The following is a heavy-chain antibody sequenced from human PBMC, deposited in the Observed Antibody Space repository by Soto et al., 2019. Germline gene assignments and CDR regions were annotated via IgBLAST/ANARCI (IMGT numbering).Heavy chain of an antibody. CDR3: ASSIVVVPAAREYYFDY. J-gene: IGHJ4*02. CDR2: IYHSGST. V-gene: IGHV4-30-2*01. CDR1: GGSISSGGYS. Sequence: SETLSLTCAVSGGSISSGGYSWSWIRQPPGKGLEWIGYIYHSGSTYYNPSLKSRVTISVDRSKNQFSLKLSSVTAADTAVYYCASSIVVVPAAREYYFDYWGQGTLVTVSS. D-gene: IGHD2-2*01.